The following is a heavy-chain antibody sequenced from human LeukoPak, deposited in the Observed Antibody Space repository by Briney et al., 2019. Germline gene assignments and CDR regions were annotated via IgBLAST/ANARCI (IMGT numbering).Heavy chain of an antibody. CDR2: IWYDGSVT. D-gene: IGHD1-26*01. V-gene: IGHV3-33*01. CDR3: ARHGSGRNNFDPLDH. CDR1: GFSFNGYG. J-gene: IGHJ4*02. Sequence: GGSLRLSCAASGFSFNGYGMHWVRQAPGKGLEWVAIIWYDGSVTYYEDSVKGRFTISRDNSKSTLYLQMDSLRAENTAVYYCARHGSGRNNFDPLDHWGQGTLVTVSS.